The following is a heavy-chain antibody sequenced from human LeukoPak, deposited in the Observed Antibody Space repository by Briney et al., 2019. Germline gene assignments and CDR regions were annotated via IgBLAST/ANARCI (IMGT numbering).Heavy chain of an antibody. V-gene: IGHV3-33*01. CDR2: IWYDGSNK. D-gene: IGHD3-22*01. Sequence: GGSLRLSCAASGFTFSSYGMHWVRQAPGKGLEWVAVIWYDGSNKYYADSVKGRFTISRDNSKNTLYLQMNSLRAEDTAVYYCAREAPYYYDPDADAFDIWGQGTMVTVSS. J-gene: IGHJ3*02. CDR1: GFTFSSYG. CDR3: AREAPYYYDPDADAFDI.